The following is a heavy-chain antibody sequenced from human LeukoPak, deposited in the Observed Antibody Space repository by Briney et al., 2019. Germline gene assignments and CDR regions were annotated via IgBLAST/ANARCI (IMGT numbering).Heavy chain of an antibody. V-gene: IGHV4-59*01. CDR1: GGSISGYY. Sequence: SETLSLTCTVSGGSISGYYWVWIRQPPGKGLEWIGYIHYSGSTNYNPSLKSRVTISVDTSKNQFSLKLSSVTAADTAMYYCARDSRGGSGSYYYNWFDPWGQGNLVTVSS. J-gene: IGHJ5*02. CDR2: IHYSGST. D-gene: IGHD3-10*01. CDR3: ARDSRGGSGSYYYNWFDP.